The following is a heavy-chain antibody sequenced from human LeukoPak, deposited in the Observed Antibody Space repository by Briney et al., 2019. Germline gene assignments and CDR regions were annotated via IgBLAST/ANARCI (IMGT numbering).Heavy chain of an antibody. Sequence: GGSLRLSYAASGFTFTKYAMSWVRQAPGKGLEWVSAISGDGGSAYYGDSVKGRFTISRDNSKNTLWLQMNSLRADDTAVYYCAKDYNNYFDPWGQGTLVTVSS. CDR3: AKDYNNYFDP. CDR2: ISGDGGSA. J-gene: IGHJ5*02. V-gene: IGHV3-23*01. CDR1: GFTFTKYA.